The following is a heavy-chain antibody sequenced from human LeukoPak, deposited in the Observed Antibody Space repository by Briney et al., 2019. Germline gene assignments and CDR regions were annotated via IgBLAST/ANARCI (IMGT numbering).Heavy chain of an antibody. CDR1: EFDFSSHA. Sequence: GGSLRLSCAASEFDFSSHAMTWVRQAPGKGLEWVSAISISGSKTYYADSVKGRFTISRDNSKNTLYLQMNSLRAEDTAVYYCASLKDFWSGYYSRYYYYGMDVWGQGTTVTVSS. CDR2: ISISGSKT. D-gene: IGHD3-3*01. CDR3: ASLKDFWSGYYSRYYYYGMDV. V-gene: IGHV3-23*01. J-gene: IGHJ6*02.